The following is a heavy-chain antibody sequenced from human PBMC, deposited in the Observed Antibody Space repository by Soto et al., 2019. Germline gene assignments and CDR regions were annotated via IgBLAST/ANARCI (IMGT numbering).Heavy chain of an antibody. CDR2: IIPILGIA. CDR3: ASSCSGGSCYRFDAFDI. V-gene: IGHV1-69*02. Sequence: SVKVSCKASGGTFSSYTISWVRQAPGQGLEWMGRIIPILGIANYAQKFQGRVTITADKSTSTAYMELSSLRSEDTAVYYCASSCSGGSCYRFDAFDIWGQGTMVTVSS. D-gene: IGHD2-15*01. CDR1: GGTFSSYT. J-gene: IGHJ3*02.